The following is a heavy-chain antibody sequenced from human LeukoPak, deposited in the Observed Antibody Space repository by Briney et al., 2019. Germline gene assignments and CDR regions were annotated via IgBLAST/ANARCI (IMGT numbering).Heavy chain of an antibody. D-gene: IGHD6-6*01. CDR1: GFTFSNHW. V-gene: IGHV3-74*03. Sequence: GGSLRLSCAASGFTFSNHWMHWVRHTPGKGLVWVSRISSDGSSTTYADSVKGPFTISRDNAKNTLYLQMNNLRAEDTAMYYCARDQRVTGRPDIDYWGQGTLVIVSS. J-gene: IGHJ4*02. CDR3: ARDQRVTGRPDIDY. CDR2: ISSDGSST.